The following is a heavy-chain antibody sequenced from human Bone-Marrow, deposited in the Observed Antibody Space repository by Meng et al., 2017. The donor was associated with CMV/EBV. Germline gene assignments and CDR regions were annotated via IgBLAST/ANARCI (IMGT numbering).Heavy chain of an antibody. V-gene: IGHV4-34*01. CDR1: GGSFSGYY. J-gene: IGHJ6*02. CDR2: INHSGST. D-gene: IGHD4-11*01. CDR3: ARTTVTTKGYYYGMDV. Sequence: SQTLSLTCAVYGGSFSGYYWSWIRQPPGKGLEWIGEINHSGSTNYNPSLKSRVTISVDTSKNQFSLKLSSVTAADTAVYYCARTTVTTKGYYYGMDVWGQETTVTVSS.